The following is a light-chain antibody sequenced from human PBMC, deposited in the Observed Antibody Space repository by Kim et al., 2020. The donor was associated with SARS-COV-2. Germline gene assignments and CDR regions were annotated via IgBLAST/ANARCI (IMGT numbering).Light chain of an antibody. CDR2: DVT. CDR3: CSYAGDYVI. J-gene: IGLJ2*01. Sequence: PGQSVTIPCTGASNNIGFYNDVSWYQHHPGRAPKLIIYDVTKRPSGVPDRFSGSKSGNTASLTVSGLQSEDEADYYCCSYAGDYVIFGGGTELTVL. V-gene: IGLV2-11*01. CDR1: SNNIGFYND.